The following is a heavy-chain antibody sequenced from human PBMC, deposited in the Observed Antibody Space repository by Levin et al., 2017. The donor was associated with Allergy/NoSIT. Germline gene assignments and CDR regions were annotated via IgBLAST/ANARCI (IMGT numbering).Heavy chain of an antibody. J-gene: IGHJ4*02. CDR3: ARDTVPDYFDY. Sequence: GGSLRLSCAGSGFLFNSYGMHWVRQAPGKGLEWVAAIWLDGTKQFYAESVQGRFTVSRDNSKNTLELQMNGLRVEDTAVYYCARDTVPDYFDYWGQGALVTVSS. D-gene: IGHD2-8*02. CDR2: IWLDGTKQ. CDR1: GFLFNSYG. V-gene: IGHV3-33*01.